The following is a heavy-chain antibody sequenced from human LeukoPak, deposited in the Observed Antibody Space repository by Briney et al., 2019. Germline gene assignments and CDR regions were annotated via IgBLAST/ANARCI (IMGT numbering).Heavy chain of an antibody. CDR3: ARDIRGLTTVTTFWFDP. CDR1: GGSISSYY. D-gene: IGHD4-17*01. CDR2: IYYSGST. Sequence: PSETLSLTCTVSGGSISSYYWSWIRQPPGKGLEWIGYIYYSGSTNYNPSLKSRGTISVDTSKNQFSLKLSSVTAADTDVYYCARDIRGLTTVTTFWFDPWGQGTLVTVSS. J-gene: IGHJ5*02. V-gene: IGHV4-59*01.